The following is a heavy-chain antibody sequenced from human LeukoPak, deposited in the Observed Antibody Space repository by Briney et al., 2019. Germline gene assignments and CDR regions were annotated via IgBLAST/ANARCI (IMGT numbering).Heavy chain of an antibody. CDR1: GFTFSSYA. D-gene: IGHD4-23*01. J-gene: IGHJ6*02. V-gene: IGHV3-23*01. CDR2: ISGSGGST. Sequence: PGGSLRLSCAASGFTFSSYAMSWVRQAPGKGLEWVSAISGSGGSTYYADSVKGRFTISRDNSKNTLYLQMNSLRAEDTAVYYCAKSGAVGLGYSQDYYYGMDVWGQGTTVTVSS. CDR3: AKSGAVGLGYSQDYYYGMDV.